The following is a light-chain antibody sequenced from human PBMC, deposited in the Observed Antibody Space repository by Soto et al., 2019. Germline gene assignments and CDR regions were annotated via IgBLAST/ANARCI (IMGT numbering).Light chain of an antibody. CDR2: GDS. Sequence: QSVLTQPPSVSGAPGQRVTISCTGTSSNIGAAFHVHWYQQRPGTAPKLLIYGDSNRPSGVPDRFSGSKSDTSASLAITGLQAEDEADYYCQSYDSLLSGYVFGTGTKVTVL. CDR3: QSYDSLLSGYV. V-gene: IGLV1-40*01. CDR1: SSNIGAAFH. J-gene: IGLJ1*01.